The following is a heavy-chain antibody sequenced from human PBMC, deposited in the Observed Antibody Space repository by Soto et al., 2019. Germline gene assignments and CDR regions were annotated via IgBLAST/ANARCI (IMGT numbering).Heavy chain of an antibody. D-gene: IGHD3-22*01. V-gene: IGHV4-59*08. CDR1: GGSISGPY. Sequence: QEQLQESGPGLVKPSETLSLTCSVSGGSISGPYWSWIRQPPGKGLEWIGTIYYTGNTNYNPSLKSLFTMSVDTSKIQFSVNLYSVTAADTAVYYCARRRYYYDTTGFDVWCQGTMVTVSS. CDR2: IYYTGNT. J-gene: IGHJ3*01. CDR3: ARRRYYYDTTGFDV.